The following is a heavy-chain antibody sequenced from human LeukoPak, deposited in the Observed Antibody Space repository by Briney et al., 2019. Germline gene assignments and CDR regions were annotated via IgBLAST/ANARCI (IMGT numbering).Heavy chain of an antibody. J-gene: IGHJ4*02. D-gene: IGHD6-13*01. CDR3: AIAAAGTSPFDY. CDR1: GDSISSYY. Sequence: SETLSLTCTVSGDSISSYYWNWIRQPPGKGLEWIGYIYYSGSTNYNPSLKSRVTISVDTSKNQFSLKLSSVTAADTAVYYCAIAAAGTSPFDYWGQGTLVTVSS. V-gene: IGHV4-59*01. CDR2: IYYSGST.